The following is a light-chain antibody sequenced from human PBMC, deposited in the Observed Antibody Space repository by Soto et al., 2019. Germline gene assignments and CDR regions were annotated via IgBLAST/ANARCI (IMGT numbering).Light chain of an antibody. CDR2: DVS. Sequence: QSALTQPASVSGSPGQSITISCTGTSSDVGGYRYVSWYKQHPGKAPKLMIYDVSNRPSGVANRFSGSKSGNTSSLPISGLHAEDEADYYCSSYTSSSTLRVFGTGTKVTVL. V-gene: IGLV2-14*01. J-gene: IGLJ1*01. CDR3: SSYTSSSTLRV. CDR1: SSDVGGYRY.